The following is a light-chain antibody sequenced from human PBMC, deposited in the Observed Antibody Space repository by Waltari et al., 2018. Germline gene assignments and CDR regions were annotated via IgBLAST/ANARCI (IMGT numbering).Light chain of an antibody. CDR3: QQRSNWPLLT. J-gene: IGKJ4*01. CDR1: QSVSNF. CDR2: EAS. V-gene: IGKV3-11*01. Sequence: EIVLTQSPATLSLSPGERATLSCRASQSVSNFLAWYQQKPGQAPRLLIYEASKRATGIPARFSGSGSGTDFTLTISSLEPEDFAVYYCQQRSNWPLLTFGGGTKVEIK.